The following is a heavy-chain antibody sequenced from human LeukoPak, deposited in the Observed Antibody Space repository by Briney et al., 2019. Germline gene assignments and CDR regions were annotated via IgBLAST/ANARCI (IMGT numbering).Heavy chain of an antibody. Sequence: SETLSLTCTVSGGSISSYYWTWIRQPAGKGLEWIGRISTSGSANYNPSLKSRVTISLDTSKNQFSLKLSSVTAADTAVFYCAREGSYYDSSGYRDYWGQGTLVTVSS. CDR2: ISTSGSA. D-gene: IGHD3-22*01. CDR1: GGSISSYY. V-gene: IGHV4-4*07. CDR3: AREGSYYDSSGYRDY. J-gene: IGHJ4*02.